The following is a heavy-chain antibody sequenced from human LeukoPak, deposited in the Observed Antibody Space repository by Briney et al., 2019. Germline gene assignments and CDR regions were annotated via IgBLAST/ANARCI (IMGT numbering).Heavy chain of an antibody. Sequence: ASVKVSCKASGYTFTDYYLHWVRQAPGQGLEWMGWINPNSGGTNYAQKFQGRVTMTRDTSISTAYMELSRLRSDDTAVYYCARAGGYCSGGSCPPSLNWFDPWGQGTLVTVSS. J-gene: IGHJ5*02. D-gene: IGHD2-15*01. CDR3: ARAGGYCSGGSCPPSLNWFDP. CDR2: INPNSGGT. V-gene: IGHV1-2*02. CDR1: GYTFTDYY.